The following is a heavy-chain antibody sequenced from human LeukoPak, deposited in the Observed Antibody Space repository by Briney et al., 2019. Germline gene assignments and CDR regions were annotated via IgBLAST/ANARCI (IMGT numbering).Heavy chain of an antibody. CDR3: ARLKSGSYSRWKAFDI. CDR1: GYSISSDYY. D-gene: IGHD1-26*01. J-gene: IGHJ3*02. V-gene: IGHV4-38-2*02. Sequence: SETLSLTCTVSGYSISSDYYWGWIRQPPGKGLEWIGSIHRSGSTYYNPSLESRVTISVDTSKNQFSLKLSSVTAADTAVYYCARLKSGSYSRWKAFDIWGQGTMVTVSS. CDR2: IHRSGST.